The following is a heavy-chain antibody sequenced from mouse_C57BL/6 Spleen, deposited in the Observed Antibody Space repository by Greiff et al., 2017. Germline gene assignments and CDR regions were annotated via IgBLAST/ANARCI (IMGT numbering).Heavy chain of an antibody. V-gene: IGHV1-26*01. J-gene: IGHJ3*01. Sequence: VQLQQSGPELVKPGASVKISCKASGYTFTDYYMNWVKQSHGKSLEWIGDINPNNGGTSYNQKFKGKATLTVDKSSSTAYMELRSLTSEDSAVYYCARGGGLLRSFAYWGQGTLVTVSA. D-gene: IGHD1-1*01. CDR1: GYTFTDYY. CDR3: ARGGGLLRSFAY. CDR2: INPNNGGT.